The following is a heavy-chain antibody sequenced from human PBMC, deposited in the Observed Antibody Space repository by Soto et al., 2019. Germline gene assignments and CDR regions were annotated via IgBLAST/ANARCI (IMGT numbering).Heavy chain of an antibody. J-gene: IGHJ6*02. V-gene: IGHV3-73*01. CDR1: GFTFSGSA. D-gene: IGHD1-26*01. CDR2: IRSKANSYAT. CDR3: TRPVYSGSYSQVSHYYYGMDV. Sequence: PGGSLRLSCAASGFTFSGSAMHWVRQASGKGLEWVGRIRSKANSYATAYAASVKGRFTISRDDSKNTAYLQMNSLKTEDTAVYYCTRPVYSGSYSQVSHYYYGMDVWGQGTTVTVSS.